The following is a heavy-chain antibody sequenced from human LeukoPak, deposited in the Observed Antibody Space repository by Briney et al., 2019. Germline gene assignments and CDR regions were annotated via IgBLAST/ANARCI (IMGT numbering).Heavy chain of an antibody. J-gene: IGHJ6*02. CDR1: GFTFSSCW. CDR3: AREEHYDFWSGYYYYYGMDV. D-gene: IGHD3-3*01. V-gene: IGHV3-7*01. CDR2: IKQDGSEK. Sequence: GGSLRLSCAASGFTFSSCWMSWVRQAPGKGLERVANIKQDGSEKYYVDSVKGRFTISRDNAKNSLYLQMNSLRAEDTAVYYCAREEHYDFWSGYYYYYGMDVWGQGTTVTVSS.